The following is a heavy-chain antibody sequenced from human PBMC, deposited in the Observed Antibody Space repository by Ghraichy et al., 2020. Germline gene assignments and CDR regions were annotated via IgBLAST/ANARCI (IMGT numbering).Heavy chain of an antibody. CDR2: ISGSGGST. CDR3: AKDSLGGWELLGGYYFDY. Sequence: GGSLRLSCAASGFTFSSYAMSWVRQAPGKGLEWVSAISGSGGSTYYADSVKGRFTISRDNSKNTLYLQMNSLRAEDTAVYYCAKDSLGGWELLGGYYFDYWGQGTLVTVSS. D-gene: IGHD1-26*01. J-gene: IGHJ4*02. V-gene: IGHV3-23*01. CDR1: GFTFSSYA.